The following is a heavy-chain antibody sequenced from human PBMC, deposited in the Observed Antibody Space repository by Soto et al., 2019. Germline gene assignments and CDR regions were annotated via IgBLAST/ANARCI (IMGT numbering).Heavy chain of an antibody. V-gene: IGHV4-31*03. CDR3: ARLPPNGDFFDY. CDR1: GGSISSGGYY. CDR2: IYYGGST. J-gene: IGHJ4*02. D-gene: IGHD4-17*01. Sequence: SETLSLTCTVSGGSISSGGYYWSWIRQHPGEGLEWIGYIYYGGSTNNNPSVKGRATISLDTSRSQFSLNLSYVTAADTAVYFCARLPPNGDFFDYWGQGTLVTVSS.